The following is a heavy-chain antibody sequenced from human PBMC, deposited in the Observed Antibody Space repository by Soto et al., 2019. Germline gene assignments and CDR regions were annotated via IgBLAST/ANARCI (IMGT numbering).Heavy chain of an antibody. CDR2: IYGSGDDT. CDR3: TKDARPDGYWDFDY. CDR1: GFTFGTYT. Sequence: PGGSLRLSCAASGFTFGTYTMNWVRQAPGKGLEWVSGIYGSGDDTFYADSVKGRFTISRDNSGNTLYLQMNRLRVEDTAVYYCTKDARPDGYWDFDYWGQGTEVTVSS. V-gene: IGHV3-23*01. J-gene: IGHJ4*02. D-gene: IGHD5-12*01.